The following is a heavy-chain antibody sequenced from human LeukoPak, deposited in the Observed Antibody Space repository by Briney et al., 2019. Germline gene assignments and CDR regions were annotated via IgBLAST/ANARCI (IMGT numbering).Heavy chain of an antibody. CDR3: AAENRGTWFDP. Sequence: SVEVSCKASGFTFISSVVQWARQARGQRPEWIGWIVVGSGNTNYAKEFQERVTITRDMSTSTAYMELSSLSSEDTAVYYCAAENRGTWFDPWGQGTLVTVSS. J-gene: IGHJ5*02. CDR1: GFTFISSV. V-gene: IGHV1-58*01. CDR2: IVVGSGNT.